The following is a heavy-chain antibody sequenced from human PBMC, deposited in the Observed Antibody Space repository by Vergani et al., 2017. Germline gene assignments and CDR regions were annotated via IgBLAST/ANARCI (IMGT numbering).Heavy chain of an antibody. J-gene: IGHJ4*02. CDR3: AREGFYDYVWGSYRLRGGYYFDY. Sequence: QVQLVQSGAEVKKPGASVKVSCRASGYSFSSYDISWVRQATGQGLEWMGWMNPNSGTTGYAQKFQGRVTMTRNTSINTAYMELSRMRSEDTAVYYCAREGFYDYVWGSYRLRGGYYFDYWGQGTLVTVSS. CDR2: MNPNSGTT. V-gene: IGHV1-8*01. D-gene: IGHD3-16*02. CDR1: GYSFSSYD.